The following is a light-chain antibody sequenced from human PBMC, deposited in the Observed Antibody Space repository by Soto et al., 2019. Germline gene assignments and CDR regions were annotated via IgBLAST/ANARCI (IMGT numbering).Light chain of an antibody. V-gene: IGLV2-14*01. CDR3: SSYTSSSTLRV. CDR1: SSDIGDYNY. Sequence: QSALTQPASVSGSPGQSITISCTGTSSDIGDYNYVSWYQQHPGKAPKLMIYEVSYRPSGVSNRFSGSKSGNTASLTISGLQAEDEADYYCSSYTSSSTLRVFGTGTKLTVL. CDR2: EVS. J-gene: IGLJ1*01.